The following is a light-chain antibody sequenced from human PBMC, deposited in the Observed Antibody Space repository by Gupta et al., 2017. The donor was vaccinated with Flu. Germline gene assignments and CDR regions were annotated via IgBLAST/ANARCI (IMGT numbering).Light chain of an antibody. CDR2: AAS. Sequence: DIQMTQSPSSLSASVGDRVTITCRASQSISVSLNWYQQKPGKAPKLLIYAASNLHTGVPSRFSGSGSGTDFTLTISSLQLEDFATYYCQQSYSTPPDTFGQGTKVEIK. J-gene: IGKJ1*01. CDR3: QQSYSTPPDT. V-gene: IGKV1-39*01. CDR1: QSISVS.